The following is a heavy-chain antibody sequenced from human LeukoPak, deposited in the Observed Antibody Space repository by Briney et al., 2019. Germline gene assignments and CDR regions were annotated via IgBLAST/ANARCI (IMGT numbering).Heavy chain of an antibody. Sequence: PGGSLRLSCAASGFTFSSYGMHWVRQAPGKGLEWVAFIRYDGSNKYYADPVKGRFTISRDNSKNTLYLQMNSLRAEDTAVYYCAKFGRYSSSWFDYWGQGTLVTVSS. CDR2: IRYDGSNK. D-gene: IGHD6-13*01. CDR3: AKFGRYSSSWFDY. CDR1: GFTFSSYG. V-gene: IGHV3-30*02. J-gene: IGHJ4*02.